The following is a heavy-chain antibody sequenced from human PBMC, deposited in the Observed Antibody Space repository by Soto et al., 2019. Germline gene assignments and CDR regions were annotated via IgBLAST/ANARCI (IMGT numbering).Heavy chain of an antibody. CDR1: GFTFSSYG. J-gene: IGHJ6*03. CDR3: ARDFTLVRGVPVGYYYYYMDV. V-gene: IGHV3-33*01. D-gene: IGHD3-10*01. Sequence: GGSLRLSCAASGFTFSSYGMHWVRQAPGKGLEWVAVIWYDGSNKYYADSVKGRFTISRDNSKNTLYLQMNSLRAEDTAVYYCARDFTLVRGVPVGYYYYYMDVWGKGTTVTVSS. CDR2: IWYDGSNK.